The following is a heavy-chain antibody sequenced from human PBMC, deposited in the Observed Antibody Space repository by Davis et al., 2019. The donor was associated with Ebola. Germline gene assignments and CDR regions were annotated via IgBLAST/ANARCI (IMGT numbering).Heavy chain of an antibody. Sequence: ASVKVSCKVSGYTLTQLPMHWVRQAPGKGLEWMGGFDPEDGETIYAQKFQGRVTMTEDTSTDTAYMELSRLRSEDTAVYYCATGEYGYGRDYYFGIDVWGQGTTVTVSS. J-gene: IGHJ6*02. CDR1: GYTLTQLP. CDR2: FDPEDGET. D-gene: IGHD5-12*01. CDR3: ATGEYGYGRDYYFGIDV. V-gene: IGHV1-24*01.